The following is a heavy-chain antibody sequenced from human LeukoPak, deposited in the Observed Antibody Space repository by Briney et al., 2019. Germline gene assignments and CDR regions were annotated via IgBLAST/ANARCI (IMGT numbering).Heavy chain of an antibody. Sequence: PGRSLRLSCAASGLTFSSYGMHWARQAPGKGLEWVAVIWYDGSNKYYVDSVKGRFTISRDNSKNTLYLQMNSLRAEDTAVYYCARGPEYGDYVLDYWGQRTLVTVSS. CDR3: ARGPEYGDYVLDY. D-gene: IGHD4-17*01. V-gene: IGHV3-33*01. J-gene: IGHJ4*02. CDR2: IWYDGSNK. CDR1: GLTFSSYG.